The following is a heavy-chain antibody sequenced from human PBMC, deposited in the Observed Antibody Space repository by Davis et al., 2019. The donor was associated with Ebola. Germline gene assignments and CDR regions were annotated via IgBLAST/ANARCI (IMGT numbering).Heavy chain of an antibody. CDR3: ARHRAVAGTDFDY. Sequence: GESLKISCKDSGNSFNTHWIGWVRQMPGKGLEWMGIIYTGDSDTRYSPSFQGQVTITADKSINTAYLQWNSLKASDTAMYFCARHRAVAGTDFDYWGQGTLVTVPS. J-gene: IGHJ4*02. V-gene: IGHV5-51*01. D-gene: IGHD6-13*01. CDR2: IYTGDSDT. CDR1: GNSFNTHW.